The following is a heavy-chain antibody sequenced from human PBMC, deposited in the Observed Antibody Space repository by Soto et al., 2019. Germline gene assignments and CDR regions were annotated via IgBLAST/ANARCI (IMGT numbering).Heavy chain of an antibody. CDR1: GGSFSGYY. CDR3: AIAAALPPLY. V-gene: IGHV4-34*01. J-gene: IGHJ4*02. D-gene: IGHD6-13*01. CDR2: INHSGST. Sequence: QVQLQQWSAGLLKPSETLSLTCAVYGGSFSGYYWSWIRQPPGKGLEWIGEINHSGSTNYNPSLKSRVTISVDTSKNQFSLKLSSVTAADTAVYYCAIAAALPPLYWGQGTLVTVSS.